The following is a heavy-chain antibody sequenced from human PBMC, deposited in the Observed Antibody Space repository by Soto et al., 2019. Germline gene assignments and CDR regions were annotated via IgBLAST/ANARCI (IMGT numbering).Heavy chain of an antibody. CDR1: GFTFDDFA. V-gene: IGHV3-9*01. CDR3: AKEDAGYYYDIDV. J-gene: IGHJ6*03. CDR2: INWNSGDI. Sequence: EVQLVESGGGLVQPGRSLRLSCAASGFTFDDFAMHWVRQAPGKGLEWVSGINWNSGDINYADSVKGRFTISRDNAKNSLYLQTNSMLTEETAMYYCAKEDAGYYYDIDVWGKGTTVTVS.